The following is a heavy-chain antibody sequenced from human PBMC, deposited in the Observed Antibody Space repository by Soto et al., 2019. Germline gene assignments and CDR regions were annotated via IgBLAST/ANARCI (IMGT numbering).Heavy chain of an antibody. V-gene: IGHV4-39*01. CDR2: IYYSGST. D-gene: IGHD3-3*01. CDR1: GGSISSSSYY. Sequence: QLQLQESGPGLVKPSETLSLTCTVSGGSISSSSYYWGWLRQPPGKGLEWIGSIYYSGSTYYNPSLKSRVTTSVDTSKNQFSLKLSSVAAADTAVYYCARLYYDFWSGYFFRWFDPWGQGTLVTVSS. J-gene: IGHJ5*02. CDR3: ARLYYDFWSGYFFRWFDP.